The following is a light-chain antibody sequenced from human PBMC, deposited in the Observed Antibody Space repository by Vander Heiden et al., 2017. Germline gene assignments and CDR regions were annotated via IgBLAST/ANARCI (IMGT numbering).Light chain of an antibody. V-gene: IGKV1-6*01. CDR3: LQDYNYPRT. Sequence: AIHMTQSPSSLSASVGDRVTITCRASQGIRNDLGWYQQKPGTAPKLLIDAASSLQSGVQSRFSGSGSGTDFTLTISSPQPEDFATYYCLQDYNYPRTFGGGTKVEIK. J-gene: IGKJ4*01. CDR2: AAS. CDR1: QGIRND.